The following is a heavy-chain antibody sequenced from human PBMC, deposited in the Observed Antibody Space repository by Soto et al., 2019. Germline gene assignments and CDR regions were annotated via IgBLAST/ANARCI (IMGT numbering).Heavy chain of an antibody. CDR1: GGSISSGVYY. CDR3: ARAPRAYCTNGVCFTDYYGMDV. V-gene: IGHV4-31*02. Sequence: SETLSRTWTVSGGSISSGVYYWIWIRQHPGKVLDWIGYIYYSGITYYNPSLKSRVTISVDTSKNQFSLKLSSVTAADTAVYYCARAPRAYCTNGVCFTDYYGMDVWGQGTTVTVSS. J-gene: IGHJ6*02. CDR2: IYYSGIT. D-gene: IGHD2-8*01.